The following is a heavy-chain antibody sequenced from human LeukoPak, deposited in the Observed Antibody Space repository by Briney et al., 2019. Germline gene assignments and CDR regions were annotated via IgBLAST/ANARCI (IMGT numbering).Heavy chain of an antibody. CDR3: ARVDNYYDSSPYYSENY. D-gene: IGHD3-22*01. Sequence: AGGSLRLSCAASGFTFSSYWMSWVRQAPGRGLEWVAVVSYDESKKHYADSVKGRFTISRDNSKSTLYLQMNSLRAEDTAVYYCARVDNYYDSSPYYSENYWGQGTLVTVSS. J-gene: IGHJ4*02. CDR2: VSYDESKK. CDR1: GFTFSSYW. V-gene: IGHV3-30*03.